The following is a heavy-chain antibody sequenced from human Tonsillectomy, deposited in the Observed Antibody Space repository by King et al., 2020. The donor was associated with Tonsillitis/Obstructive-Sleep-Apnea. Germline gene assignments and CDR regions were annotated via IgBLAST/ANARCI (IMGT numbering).Heavy chain of an antibody. CDR2: ISYDGTNK. Sequence: VQLVESGGGVVQPGRSLRLSCAASGFTFSSYGMHWVRQAPGKGLEWVALISYDGTNKYYADSVKGRFTISRDNSKNTLYLQMNSLRAEDTAVYYCAKVYYYDRSGFPMENWGQGPLVTVSS. CDR1: GFTFSSYG. D-gene: IGHD3-22*01. V-gene: IGHV3-30*18. CDR3: AKVYYYDRSGFPMEN. J-gene: IGHJ4*02.